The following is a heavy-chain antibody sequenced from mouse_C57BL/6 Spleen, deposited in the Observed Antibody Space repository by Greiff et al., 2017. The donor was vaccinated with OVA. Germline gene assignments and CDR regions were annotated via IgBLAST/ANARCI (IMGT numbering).Heavy chain of an antibody. CDR1: GYTFTSYG. CDR3: ARYRGEENY. V-gene: IGHV1-81*01. CDR2: IYPTSGNT. Sequence: QVQLQQSGAELARPGASVKLSCKASGYTFTSYGISWVKQRTGQGLEWIGEIYPTSGNTYYNEKFKGKATLTADKSSSTAYMELRSLTSEDAADYFCARYRGEENYWGQGTPLTVSA. J-gene: IGHJ2*01.